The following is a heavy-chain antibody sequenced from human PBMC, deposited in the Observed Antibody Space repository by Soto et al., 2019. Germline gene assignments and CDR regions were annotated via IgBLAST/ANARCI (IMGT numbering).Heavy chain of an antibody. D-gene: IGHD3-3*01. J-gene: IGHJ2*01. CDR1: GFTFSSYW. CDR3: ARGVGVGVVSYWYFDL. V-gene: IGHV3-7*03. CDR2: IKQDGSEK. Sequence: GGSLRLSCAASGFTFSSYWMSWVRQAPGKGLEWVANIKQDGSEKYYVDSVKGRFTISRGNAKNSLYLQMNSLRAEDTAVYYCARGVGVGVVSYWYFDLWGRGTLVTVSS.